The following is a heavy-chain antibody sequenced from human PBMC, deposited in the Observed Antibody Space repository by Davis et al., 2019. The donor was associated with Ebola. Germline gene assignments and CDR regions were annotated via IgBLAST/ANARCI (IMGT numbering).Heavy chain of an antibody. J-gene: IGHJ4*02. CDR3: ARAIAAASGY. Sequence: PSETLSLTCAVYGGSFSGYYWSWIRQPPGKGLEWIGEINDSGSTNYNPSLKSRVTISVDTSKKQFSLKLTSVTAADTAVYYCARAIAAASGYWGQGTQVTVSS. CDR2: INDSGST. D-gene: IGHD6-13*01. CDR1: GGSFSGYY. V-gene: IGHV4-34*01.